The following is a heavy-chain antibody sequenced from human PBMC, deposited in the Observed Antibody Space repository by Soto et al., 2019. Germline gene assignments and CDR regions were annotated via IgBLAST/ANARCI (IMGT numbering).Heavy chain of an antibody. CDR2: ISSSSSYI. Sequence: EVQLVESGGGLVKPGGSLRLSCAASGFTFSSYSMNWVRQAPGKGLEWVSSISSSSSYIYYADSVKGRFTISRDNAKNSLYLQMNSLRAEDTAVYYCARDSIAARPSPADYWGQGTLVTVSS. V-gene: IGHV3-21*01. J-gene: IGHJ4*02. CDR1: GFTFSSYS. CDR3: ARDSIAARPSPADY. D-gene: IGHD6-6*01.